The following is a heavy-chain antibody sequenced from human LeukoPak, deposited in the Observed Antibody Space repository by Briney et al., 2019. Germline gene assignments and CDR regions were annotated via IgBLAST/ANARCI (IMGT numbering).Heavy chain of an antibody. CDR1: GFTFSSYT. CDR2: ISSSSSTI. CDR3: ASRNYFGSGSLVDY. J-gene: IGHJ4*02. Sequence: GGSLRLSCAASGFTFSSYTMNWVRQAPGKGLEWISYISSSSSTIYYADSVKGRFTISRDNAKNSLYLQMNSLRVEDTAVYFCASRNYFGSGSLVDYWGQGTLVIVSS. D-gene: IGHD3-10*01. V-gene: IGHV3-48*04.